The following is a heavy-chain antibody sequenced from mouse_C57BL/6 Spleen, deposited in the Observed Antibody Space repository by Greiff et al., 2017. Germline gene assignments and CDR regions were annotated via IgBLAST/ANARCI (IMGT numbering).Heavy chain of an antibody. Sequence: QVQLQQSGPELVKPGASVKISCKASGYTFTDYYINWVKQRPGQGLEWMGWIYPGSGNTKYNEKFKGKATLTVDTSSSTAYMQLSSLTSEDSAVYFCARPYDYDGYFDVWGTGTTVTVSS. J-gene: IGHJ1*03. CDR3: ARPYDYDGYFDV. V-gene: IGHV1-84*01. CDR2: IYPGSGNT. CDR1: GYTFTDYY. D-gene: IGHD2-4*01.